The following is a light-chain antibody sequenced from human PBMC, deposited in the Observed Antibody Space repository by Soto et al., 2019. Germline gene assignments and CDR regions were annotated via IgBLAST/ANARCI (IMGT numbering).Light chain of an antibody. V-gene: IGKV1-5*03. CDR3: QQYDKYWT. CDR1: QSISRW. Sequence: DIQMTQSPATLSASVGARVTITCRASQSISRWLTWYQQKPGKAPKLLIYKASRLERGVPSRFSGSESGTEFTLTITSLQADDFATYYCQQYDKYWTFGQGTKVDIK. J-gene: IGKJ1*01. CDR2: KAS.